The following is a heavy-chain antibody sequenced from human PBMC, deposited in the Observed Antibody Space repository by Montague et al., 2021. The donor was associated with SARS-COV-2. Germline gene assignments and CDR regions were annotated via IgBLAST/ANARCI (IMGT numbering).Heavy chain of an antibody. D-gene: IGHD3-10*01. V-gene: IGHV4-61*08. J-gene: IGHJ4*02. CDR3: TRNAHYGSASYYIDY. CDR2: IYYSVDT. Sequence: SETLSLTCTVSGASVNSGDFYWSWIRQAPGKGLEWMGYIYYSVDTNYNTSLKSRISISVDRSMNQFSLKLSSVTAADTAVYFCTRNAHYGSASYYIDYWGLGTVVIVSS. CDR1: GASVNSGDFY.